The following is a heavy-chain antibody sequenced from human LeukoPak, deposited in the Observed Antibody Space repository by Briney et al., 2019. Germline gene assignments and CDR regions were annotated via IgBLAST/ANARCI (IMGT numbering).Heavy chain of an antibody. CDR3: ARALSPTEPFDY. Sequence: GGSLRLSCAASVFTFISYSMNWVRQAPGKGLDWVSSISSSSSYIYYADSVKGRFTISRDNAKNSLYLQMNSLRAEDTAVYYCARALSPTEPFDYWGQGTLVTVSS. D-gene: IGHD4-17*01. V-gene: IGHV3-21*01. J-gene: IGHJ4*02. CDR2: ISSSSSYI. CDR1: VFTFISYS.